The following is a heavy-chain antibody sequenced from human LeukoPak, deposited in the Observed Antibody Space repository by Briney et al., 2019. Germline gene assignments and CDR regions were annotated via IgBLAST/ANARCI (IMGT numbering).Heavy chain of an antibody. V-gene: IGHV4-31*03. CDR2: IYYSGST. D-gene: IGHD3-22*01. CDR1: GGSISSGGYH. Sequence: SETLSLTCTVSGGSISSGGYHWSWIRQHPGKGLEWIGYIYYSGSTYYNPSLKSRVTISVDTSKNQFSLKLSSVTAADTAVYYCARDFKFPFNYSDKSAYLGSWFDPWGQGTLVTVSS. CDR3: ARDFKFPFNYSDKSAYLGSWFDP. J-gene: IGHJ5*02.